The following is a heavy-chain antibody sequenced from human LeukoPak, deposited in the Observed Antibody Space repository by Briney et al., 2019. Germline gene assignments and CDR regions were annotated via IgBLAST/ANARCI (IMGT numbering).Heavy chain of an antibody. Sequence: TGGSLRLSCAASGFTFSSYWMSWVRQAPGKGLEWVANIKQDGSEKYYVDSVKGRFTISRDNAKSSLYLQMNSLRAEDTAVYYCARDHPAAGGFFDYWGQGTLVTVSS. CDR3: ARDHPAAGGFFDY. V-gene: IGHV3-7*01. CDR1: GFTFSSYW. D-gene: IGHD2-15*01. J-gene: IGHJ4*02. CDR2: IKQDGSEK.